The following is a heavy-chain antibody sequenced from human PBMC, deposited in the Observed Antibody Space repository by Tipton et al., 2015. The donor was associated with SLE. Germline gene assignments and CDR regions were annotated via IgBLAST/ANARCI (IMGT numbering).Heavy chain of an antibody. CDR3: ARGGGDDYGDYAFDY. CDR2: IYHSGST. CDR1: GGSISSSNW. D-gene: IGHD4-17*01. Sequence: TLSLTCTVSGGSISSSNWWSWVRQPPGKGLEWIGEIYHSGSTYYNPSLKSRVTISVNTSKNQFSLKLSSVTAADTAVYYCARGGGDDYGDYAFDYWGQGTLVTVSS. V-gene: IGHV4-4*02. J-gene: IGHJ4*02.